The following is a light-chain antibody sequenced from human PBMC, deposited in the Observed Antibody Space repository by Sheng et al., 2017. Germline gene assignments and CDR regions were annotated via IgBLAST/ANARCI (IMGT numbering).Light chain of an antibody. CDR3: QQRSNWPPRT. CDR2: DAS. Sequence: EIVLTQSPATPVFCLQGKEPTLSCRASQSVSSYLAWYQQKPGQAPRLLIYDASNRATGIPARFSGSGSGTDFTLTISSLEPEDFAVYYCQQRSNWPPRTFGQGTKVEIK. J-gene: IGKJ1*01. CDR1: QSVSSY. V-gene: IGKV3-11*01.